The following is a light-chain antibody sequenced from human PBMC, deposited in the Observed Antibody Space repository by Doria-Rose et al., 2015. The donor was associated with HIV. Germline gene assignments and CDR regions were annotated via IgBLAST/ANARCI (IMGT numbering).Light chain of an antibody. Sequence: YDYVSWYQQHPGKAPKLMIYEVSNRPSGVSNRFSGSKSGNTASLTIDGLQADDEADYYCTSYAGSSVPDVFGTGTKVTVL. V-gene: IGLV2-14*01. CDR2: EVS. CDR3: TSYAGSSVPDV. CDR1: YDY. J-gene: IGLJ1*01.